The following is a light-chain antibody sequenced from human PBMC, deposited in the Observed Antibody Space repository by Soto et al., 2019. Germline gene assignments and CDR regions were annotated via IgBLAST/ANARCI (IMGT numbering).Light chain of an antibody. CDR2: AAS. CDR3: QQSYSTPSIT. Sequence: DIQMTQSPSSLSASVGDRVTITCRASESISRHLNWYQQKPGKAPNLLIYAASSLQNGLPSRFSGGGSGTDFTLTISNLQPEDFSTYYCQQSYSTPSITFGQGTRLEIK. V-gene: IGKV1-39*01. J-gene: IGKJ5*01. CDR1: ESISRH.